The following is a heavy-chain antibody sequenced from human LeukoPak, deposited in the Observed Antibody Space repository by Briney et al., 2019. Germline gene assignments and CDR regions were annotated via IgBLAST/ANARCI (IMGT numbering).Heavy chain of an antibody. CDR1: GGSFSGYY. CDR3: ARVPGVYYDRLTGYGSGWFDP. D-gene: IGHD3-9*01. Sequence: SETLSLTCAVYGGSFSGYYWSWIRQPPGKGLEWIGEINHSGSTNYNPSLRSRVTISVETSKNQFSLKVRSMTAADTAVYYCARVPGVYYDRLTGYGSGWFDPWGQGTLVTVSS. CDR2: INHSGST. V-gene: IGHV4-34*01. J-gene: IGHJ5*02.